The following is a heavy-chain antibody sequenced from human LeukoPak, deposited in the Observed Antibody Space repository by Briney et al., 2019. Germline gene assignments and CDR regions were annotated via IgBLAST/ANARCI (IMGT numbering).Heavy chain of an antibody. J-gene: IGHJ5*02. CDR3: ARDPIYYDSSGYSLPLDL. D-gene: IGHD3-22*01. CDR1: GGSFSAYY. V-gene: IGHV4-34*01. CDR2: INHSGST. Sequence: SETLSLTCAVYGGSFSAYYWSWIRQPPGKGLEWIGEINHSGSTNYNPSLKSRVTISVDTSKNQFSLEVGSVTAADTAVYYCARDPIYYDSSGYSLPLDLWGQGTLVTVSS.